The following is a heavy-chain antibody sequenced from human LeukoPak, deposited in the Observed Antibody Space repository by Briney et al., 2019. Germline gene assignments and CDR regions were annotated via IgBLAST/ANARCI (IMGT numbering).Heavy chain of an antibody. V-gene: IGHV5-51*01. CDR3: ARYYFWTGSYFYDY. CDR2: IYPGDSDT. Sequence: GESLKISCKTSGFTFTTHWIAWVRQKPGEGLELIGIIYPGDSDTNYSPAFQGQVTISADKSTNTAYLLWSSLKASDTAMYYCARYYFWTGSYFYDYWGQGTLVTVSS. D-gene: IGHD3/OR15-3a*01. CDR1: GFTFTTHW. J-gene: IGHJ4*02.